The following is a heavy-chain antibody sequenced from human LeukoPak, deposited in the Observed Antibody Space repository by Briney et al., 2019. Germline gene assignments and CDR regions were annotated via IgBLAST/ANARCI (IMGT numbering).Heavy chain of an antibody. V-gene: IGHV4-59*01. Sequence: SETLSLTRTVSGVSISTNYWSWIRQPPGKGLEWIGYIYYSGSTNYNPSLKSRVTISVDTSKNQFSLKLSSVTAADTAVYYCARVWDGDYVNGNVFDYWGQGTLVTVSS. CDR2: IYYSGST. CDR1: GVSISTNY. J-gene: IGHJ4*02. D-gene: IGHD4-17*01. CDR3: ARVWDGDYVNGNVFDY.